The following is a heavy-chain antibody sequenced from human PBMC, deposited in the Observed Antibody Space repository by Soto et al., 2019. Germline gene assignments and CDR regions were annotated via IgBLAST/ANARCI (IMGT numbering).Heavy chain of an antibody. CDR2: INPSGGST. Sequence: ASVKVSCKASGYTFTSYYMHWVRQAPGQGLEWMGIINPSGGSTSYAQKFQGRVTMTRDTSTSTVYMELSSPRSEGTAVYYCARDITIFGVVTLSHYYGMDVWGQGTTVTVSS. D-gene: IGHD3-3*01. V-gene: IGHV1-46*01. CDR3: ARDITIFGVVTLSHYYGMDV. CDR1: GYTFTSYY. J-gene: IGHJ6*02.